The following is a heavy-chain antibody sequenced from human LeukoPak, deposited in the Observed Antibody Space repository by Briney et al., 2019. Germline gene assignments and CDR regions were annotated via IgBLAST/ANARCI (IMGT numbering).Heavy chain of an antibody. CDR2: ISWDGGST. CDR3: ASRKLGNDY. J-gene: IGHJ4*02. CDR1: GFTFDDYT. V-gene: IGHV3-43*01. D-gene: IGHD7-27*01. Sequence: PGGSLRLSCAASGFTFDDYTMHWVRQAPGKGLEWVSLISWDGGSTYYADSVKGRFTISRDNSKNSLYLQMNSLRTEDTALYYCASRKLGNDYWGQGTLVTVSS.